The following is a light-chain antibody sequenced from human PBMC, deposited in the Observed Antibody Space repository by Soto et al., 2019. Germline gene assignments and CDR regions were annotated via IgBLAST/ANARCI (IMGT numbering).Light chain of an antibody. CDR2: GAS. V-gene: IGKV3-20*01. Sequence: SLAIVSVSKGERATLSCRASQSVSSNLAWYQQKPGQAPRLLIYGASTRATGIPARFSGSGSGTDFTLTISRLEPEDFAVYYCQQYGSSLSTFGQGSKV. J-gene: IGKJ1*01. CDR3: QQYGSSLST. CDR1: QSVSSN.